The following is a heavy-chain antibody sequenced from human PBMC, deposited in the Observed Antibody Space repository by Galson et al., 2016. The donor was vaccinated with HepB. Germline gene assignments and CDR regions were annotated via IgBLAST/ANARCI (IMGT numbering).Heavy chain of an antibody. Sequence: SLRLSCAASGFTVSGYYMTWVRQAPGKGLEWVSAVFLGGSTYYAQSVEGRFTISRDDSKNTLHLQMNSLTAEDTAVYFCARTSYRECTGTHCVNFRYYYYFMDVWGQGTMVTVSS. V-gene: IGHV3-53*01. CDR3: ARTSYRECTGTHCVNFRYYYYFMDV. CDR2: VFLGGST. D-gene: IGHD2-8*02. CDR1: GFTVSGYY. J-gene: IGHJ6*03.